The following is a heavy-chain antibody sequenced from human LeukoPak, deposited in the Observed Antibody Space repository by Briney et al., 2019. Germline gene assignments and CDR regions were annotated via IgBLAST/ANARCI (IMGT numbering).Heavy chain of an antibody. D-gene: IGHD3-10*01. J-gene: IGHJ4*02. CDR3: ARDYLPGYGSGSYYNY. CDR1: GFTFSTYG. CDR2: ISGSSSTI. V-gene: IGHV3-48*01. Sequence: GSLRLSCAASGFTFSTYGMNWVRQAPGKGLEWVSYISGSSSTITLADSVKGRFTISRDNSKNTLYLQMNSLRAEDTAVYYCARDYLPGYGSGSYYNYWGQGTLVTVSS.